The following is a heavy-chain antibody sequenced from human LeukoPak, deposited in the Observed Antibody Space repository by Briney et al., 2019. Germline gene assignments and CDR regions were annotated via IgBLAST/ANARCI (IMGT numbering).Heavy chain of an antibody. J-gene: IGHJ4*02. Sequence: GGSLRLSCAASGFTVSSNYMSWLRQAPGKGLEWVSVIYSGGSTYYADSVKGRFTISRDNSKNTLYLQMNSLRAEDTAVYYCARDAIAAAGPTTDYWGQGTLVTVSS. CDR3: ARDAIAAAGPTTDY. CDR2: IYSGGST. CDR1: GFTVSSNY. D-gene: IGHD6-13*01. V-gene: IGHV3-66*01.